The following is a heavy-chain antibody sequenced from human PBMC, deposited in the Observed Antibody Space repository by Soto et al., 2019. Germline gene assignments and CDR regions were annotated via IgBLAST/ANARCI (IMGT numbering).Heavy chain of an antibody. D-gene: IGHD2-15*01. CDR2: GYWDEDK. Sequence: QVTLRESGLTLVKPTQTLTLICTFSGFSLSTGGGGVGWIRQPPGKARERLAVGYWDEDKRYNPALKSRLTITKDTSNNVVVLIMTTMDPVDSATYDCAHRLGKYGSCNGGYFDYWGQGILVTVSS. CDR3: AHRLGKYGSCNGGYFDY. CDR1: GFSLSTGGGG. V-gene: IGHV2-5*02. J-gene: IGHJ4*02.